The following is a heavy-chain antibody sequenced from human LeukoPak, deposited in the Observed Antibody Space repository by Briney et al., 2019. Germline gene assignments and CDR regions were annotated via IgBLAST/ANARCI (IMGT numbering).Heavy chain of an antibody. Sequence: GSSVKVSCKASGGTFSSYAISWVRQAPGQGLEWMGEIIPIFGTANYAQKFQGRVTITADESTSTAYMELSSLRSEDTAVYYCARSAIAVTGIIHGYYFDYWGQGTLVTVSS. V-gene: IGHV1-69*01. CDR2: IIPIFGTA. CDR1: GGTFSSYA. CDR3: ARSAIAVTGIIHGYYFDY. D-gene: IGHD6-19*01. J-gene: IGHJ4*02.